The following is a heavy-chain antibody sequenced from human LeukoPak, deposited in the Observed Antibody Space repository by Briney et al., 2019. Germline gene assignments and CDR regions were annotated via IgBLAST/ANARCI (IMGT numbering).Heavy chain of an antibody. V-gene: IGHV4-38-2*02. CDR1: GYSISSGYY. CDR3: ARDQPNWA. J-gene: IGHJ5*02. CDR2: IYHSGST. D-gene: IGHD1-1*01. Sequence: PSETLSLTCTVSGYSISSGYYWGWIRQPPGKGLEWIGSIYHSGSTYYNPSLKSRVTISVDTSKNQFSLKLSSVTAADTAVYYCARDQPNWAWGQGTLVTVSS.